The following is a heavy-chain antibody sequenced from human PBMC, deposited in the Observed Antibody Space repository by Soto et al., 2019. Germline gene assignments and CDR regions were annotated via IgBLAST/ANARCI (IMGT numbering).Heavy chain of an antibody. D-gene: IGHD3-3*01. J-gene: IGHJ6*02. V-gene: IGHV3-30*03. CDR1: GFTFSIYG. CDR3: ARDYDFWSGSSYYGMDV. CDR2: ISQDGSNK. Sequence: QVQLVESGGGVVQPGRSLRLSCAASGFTFSIYGIHWVRQAPGKGLEWVAVISQDGSNKYYADSVKGRFTISRDNSENTMYLQMSSLRGEDTAVYYCARDYDFWSGSSYYGMDVWGQGTTVTVSS.